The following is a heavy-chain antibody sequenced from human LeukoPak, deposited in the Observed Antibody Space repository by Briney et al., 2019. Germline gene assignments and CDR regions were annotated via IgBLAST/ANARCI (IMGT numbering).Heavy chain of an antibody. CDR3: ARIPKLGAFDI. CDR2: IYYSGST. D-gene: IGHD1-7*01. V-gene: IGHV4-39*07. Sequence: SETLSLTCTVSGGSISSSSYYWGWIRQPPGKGLERIGSIYYSGSTYYNPSLKSRVTISVDTSKNQFSLKLSSVTAADTAVYYCARIPKLGAFDIWGQGTMVTVSS. J-gene: IGHJ3*02. CDR1: GGSISSSSYY.